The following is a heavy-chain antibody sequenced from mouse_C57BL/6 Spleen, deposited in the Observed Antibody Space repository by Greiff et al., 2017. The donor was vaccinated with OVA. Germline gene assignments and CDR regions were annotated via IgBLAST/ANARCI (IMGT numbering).Heavy chain of an antibody. CDR2: IYPGDGDT. CDR3: ARWRVYYDYDGNFDY. J-gene: IGHJ2*01. V-gene: IGHV1-82*01. CDR1: GYAFSSSW. Sequence: VQVVESGPELVKPGASVKISCKASGYAFSSSWMNWVKQRPGKGLEWIGRIYPGDGDTNYNGKFKGKATLTADKSSSTAYMQLSSLTSEDSAVYFGARWRVYYDYDGNFDYWGQGTTLTVSS. D-gene: IGHD2-4*01.